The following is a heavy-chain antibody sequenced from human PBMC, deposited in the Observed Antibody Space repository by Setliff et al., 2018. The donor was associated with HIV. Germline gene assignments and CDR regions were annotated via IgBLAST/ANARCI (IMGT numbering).Heavy chain of an antibody. Sequence: GGSLRLSCAASGFTVSSNYMSWVRQAPGKGLEWVSVIYSGGSTYYADSVKGRFTISRDNSKNTLYLQMNGLRDADTAVYYCARRRALAGFDLWGQGTLVTVSS. D-gene: IGHD6-6*01. J-gene: IGHJ4*02. V-gene: IGHV3-66*01. CDR1: GFTVSSNY. CDR2: IYSGGST. CDR3: ARRRALAGFDL.